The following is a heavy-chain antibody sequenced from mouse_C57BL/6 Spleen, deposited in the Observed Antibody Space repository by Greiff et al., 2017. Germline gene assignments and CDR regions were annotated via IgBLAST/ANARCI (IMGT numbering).Heavy chain of an antibody. CDR3: ARRDGYFDY. CDR1: GFTFSDYG. CDR2: ISSGSSTI. Sequence: EVKLVESGGGLVKPGGSLKLSCAASGFTFSDYGMRWVRQAPEKGLEWVAYISSGSSTIYYADTVKGRFTISRYNAKNTLFLQMTSLRSEDTAMYYCARRDGYFDYWGQGTTLTVSS. D-gene: IGHD2-3*01. J-gene: IGHJ2*01. V-gene: IGHV5-17*01.